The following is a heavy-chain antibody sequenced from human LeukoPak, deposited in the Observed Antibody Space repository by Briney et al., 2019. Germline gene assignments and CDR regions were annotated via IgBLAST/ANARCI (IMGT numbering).Heavy chain of an antibody. CDR1: GGSINNKY. Sequence: PSETLSLTCTVSGGSINNKYWSWIRQPPGKGLGWIGYVYSSGSTNSNPSLKSRVTISVDTSKNQFSLKLSSVTAADTAVYYCARGSAAAGTYEIDYWGQGTLVTVSS. V-gene: IGHV4-59*01. J-gene: IGHJ4*02. CDR2: VYSSGST. D-gene: IGHD6-13*01. CDR3: ARGSAAAGTYEIDY.